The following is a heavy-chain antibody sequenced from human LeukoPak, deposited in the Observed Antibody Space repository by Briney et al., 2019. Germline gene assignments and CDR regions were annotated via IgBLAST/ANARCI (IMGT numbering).Heavy chain of an antibody. J-gene: IGHJ4*02. V-gene: IGHV3-15*01. CDR1: GFTFSNAW. Sequence: GGSLRLSCAASGFTFSNAWMTWVRQAPGKGLEWVGHIKCRTDGGTTDYAAPVKGRFTISRDDSKNTLHLQMNSLKIEDTAMYYCTREYSGSFDYWGQGALVTVSS. CDR3: TREYSGSFDY. D-gene: IGHD1-26*01. CDR2: IKCRTDGGTT.